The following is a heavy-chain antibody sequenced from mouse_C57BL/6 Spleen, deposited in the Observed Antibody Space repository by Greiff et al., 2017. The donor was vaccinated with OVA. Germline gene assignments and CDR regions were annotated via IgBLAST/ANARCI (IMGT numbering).Heavy chain of an antibody. V-gene: IGHV14-1*01. Sequence: VQLQQSGAELVRPGASVKLSCTASGFNIRDYYMHWVNQRPEQGLEWIGRIDPEDGATDYAPKFQGKATMTADTSSNTAYLQLSSLTSEDTAVYYCTTDGYYEDYWGHGTTLTVSS. J-gene: IGHJ2*01. CDR3: TTDGYYEDY. CDR2: IDPEDGAT. D-gene: IGHD2-3*01. CDR1: GFNIRDYY.